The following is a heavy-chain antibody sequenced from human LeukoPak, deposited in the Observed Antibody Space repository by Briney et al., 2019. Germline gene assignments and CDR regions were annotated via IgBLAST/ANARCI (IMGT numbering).Heavy chain of an antibody. CDR1: GGSISSSSYY. CDR2: IYYSGST. Sequence: SETLSLTCTVSGGSISSSSYYWGWICQPPGKGLEWIGSIYYSGSTYYNPSLKGRVTISVDTSKNQFSLKLSSVTAADTAVYYCARPRGVVVVAATMWFDPWGQGTLVTVSS. D-gene: IGHD2-15*01. V-gene: IGHV4-39*01. CDR3: ARPRGVVVVAATMWFDP. J-gene: IGHJ5*02.